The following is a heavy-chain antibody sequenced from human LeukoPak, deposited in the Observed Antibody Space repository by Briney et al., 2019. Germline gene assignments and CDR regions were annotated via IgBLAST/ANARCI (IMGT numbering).Heavy chain of an antibody. CDR2: ISNSGTTI. CDR3: ARAPESSSWHEGGY. J-gene: IGHJ4*02. V-gene: IGHV3-48*03. Sequence: GGSLRLSCVVSGFTFSSYEMSWVRQAPGKGLEWVSYISNSGTTIYYADSVKGRFTISRDNAKNSLYLQMNSLRAEDTAVYYCARAPESSSWHEGGYWGQGTLVTVSS. CDR1: GFTFSSYE. D-gene: IGHD6-13*01.